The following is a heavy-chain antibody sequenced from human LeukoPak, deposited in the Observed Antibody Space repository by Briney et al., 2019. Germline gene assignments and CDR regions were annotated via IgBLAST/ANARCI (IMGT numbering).Heavy chain of an antibody. J-gene: IGHJ4*02. CDR3: AKALPTPARFWSGIIHLAFDY. D-gene: IGHD3-3*01. V-gene: IGHV3-73*01. CDR2: IRSKADSYAT. Sequence: GGSLRLSCAASGFTFSGSAMHWVRQASGKGLEWVGRIRSKADSYATAYAASVKGRFTISRDDSKNTAYLQMNSLKTEDTAVYYCAKALPTPARFWSGIIHLAFDYWGQGTLVTVSS. CDR1: GFTFSGSA.